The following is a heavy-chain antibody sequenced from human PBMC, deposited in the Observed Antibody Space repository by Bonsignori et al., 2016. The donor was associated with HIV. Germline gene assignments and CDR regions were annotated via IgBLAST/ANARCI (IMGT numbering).Heavy chain of an antibody. V-gene: IGHV4-39*07. CDR2: IYYSGTT. D-gene: IGHD3-9*01. CDR3: ARGGTYRGYYNY. J-gene: IGHJ4*02. Sequence: WIRQPPGKGLEWIGSIYYSGTTYYNPSLRSRVTISVDTSKNQFSLKLSSVTAADTAVYYCARGGTYRGYYNYWGQGALVTVSS.